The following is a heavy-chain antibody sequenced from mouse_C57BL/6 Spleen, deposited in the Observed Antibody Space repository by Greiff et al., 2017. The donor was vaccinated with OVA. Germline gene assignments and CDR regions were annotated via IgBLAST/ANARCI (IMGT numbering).Heavy chain of an antibody. V-gene: IGHV1-82*01. Sequence: QVQLQQSGPELVKPGASVKISCKASGYAFSSSWMNWVKQRPGKGLEWIGRIYPGDGDTNYNGKFKSKATLTADKSSSTAYMQLSSLTSEDSAVYFCARLGTTVVATGAMDYWGQGTSVTVSS. CDR2: IYPGDGDT. CDR1: GYAFSSSW. J-gene: IGHJ4*01. CDR3: ARLGTTVVATGAMDY. D-gene: IGHD1-1*01.